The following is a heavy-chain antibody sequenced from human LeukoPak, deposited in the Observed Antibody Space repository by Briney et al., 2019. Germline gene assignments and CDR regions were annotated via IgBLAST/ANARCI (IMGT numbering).Heavy chain of an antibody. D-gene: IGHD3-10*01. CDR2: INPNSGVT. Sequence: ASVKVSCTASGYTFTGYYMHWVRQAPGQGLECMGWINPNSGVTNYAQKFQGRVTMTRDTSITTAYMELSRLRSDDTAVYYCATIKTNYGSGSLYYYGMDVWGQGTTVTVSS. CDR3: ATIKTNYGSGSLYYYGMDV. J-gene: IGHJ6*02. V-gene: IGHV1-2*02. CDR1: GYTFTGYY.